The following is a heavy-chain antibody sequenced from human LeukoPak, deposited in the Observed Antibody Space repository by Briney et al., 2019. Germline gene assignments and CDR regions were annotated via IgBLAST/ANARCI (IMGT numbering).Heavy chain of an antibody. J-gene: IGHJ3*02. D-gene: IGHD3-22*01. CDR3: ARGYYYDSSGHNSDAFDI. Sequence: GGPLRLSCAVSGFTVSNNYMSWFRQAPGKGLKWVSVIYSGGTTYYADSVKGRFTISRHTSKNTLYLQMTGLRAEDTAVYYCARGYYYDSSGHNSDAFDIWGQGTMVTVSS. CDR2: IYSGGTT. V-gene: IGHV3-53*04. CDR1: GFTVSNNY.